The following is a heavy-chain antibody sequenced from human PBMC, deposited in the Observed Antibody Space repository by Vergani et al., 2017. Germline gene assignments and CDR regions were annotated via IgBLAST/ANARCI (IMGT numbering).Heavy chain of an antibody. CDR2: IYYSGST. Sequence: QVQLQESGPGLVKPSQTLSLTCTVSGGSFSSGDYYWSWIRQPPGKGLEWIGYIYYSGSTYYNPSLKSRVTISVDTSKNQFSLKLNSVTAADTAVYYCGRVADFYGLGSRLLDLWGQGILVTVSS. J-gene: IGHJ5*02. V-gene: IGHV4-30-4*08. CDR3: GRVADFYGLGSRLLDL. D-gene: IGHD3-10*01. CDR1: GGSFSSGDYY.